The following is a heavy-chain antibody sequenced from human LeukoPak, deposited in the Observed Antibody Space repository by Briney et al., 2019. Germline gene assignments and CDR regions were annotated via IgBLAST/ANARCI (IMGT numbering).Heavy chain of an antibody. D-gene: IGHD2-21*01. V-gene: IGHV3-74*01. CDR2: IKSDGTDT. Sequence: GGSLRLSCAASGFTFSSYWMDWVRQAPGKGLMWVSRIKSDGTDTGYADSVKGRFTISRDNAKNTPYLQINSLRVEDTGVYYCARDIAGRAYWGQGTLVTVSS. CDR3: ARDIAGRAY. CDR1: GFTFSSYW. J-gene: IGHJ4*02.